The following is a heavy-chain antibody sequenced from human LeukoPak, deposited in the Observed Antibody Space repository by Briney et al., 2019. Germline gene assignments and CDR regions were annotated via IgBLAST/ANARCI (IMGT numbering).Heavy chain of an antibody. V-gene: IGHV3-23*01. CDR2: ISGSGGST. Sequence: GGSLRLSCAASGFTFSSYAMSWVRQAPGKGQEWVSAISGSGGSTYYADSVKGRFTISRDNSKNTLYLQMNSLRAEDTAVYYCAKDKGAGTSYFDYWGQGTLVTVSS. CDR1: GFTFSSYA. CDR3: AKDKGAGTSYFDY. D-gene: IGHD6-19*01. J-gene: IGHJ4*02.